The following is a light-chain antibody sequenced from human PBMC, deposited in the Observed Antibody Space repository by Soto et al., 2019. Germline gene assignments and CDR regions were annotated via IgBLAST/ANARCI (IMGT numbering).Light chain of an antibody. Sequence: EVVLTQSPGTLSLSPGERATLSCRASQTISNSYLAWYQHKPGQAPRLLIYGASSRATGIPDRFSGSGSGTDFTLTISRLEPEDFAMYYCQQYSSSPRTFGQGTKREIK. V-gene: IGKV3-20*01. J-gene: IGKJ2*01. CDR3: QQYSSSPRT. CDR1: QTISNSY. CDR2: GAS.